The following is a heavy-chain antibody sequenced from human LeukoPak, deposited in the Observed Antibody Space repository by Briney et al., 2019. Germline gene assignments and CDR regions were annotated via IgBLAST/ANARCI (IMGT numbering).Heavy chain of an antibody. V-gene: IGHV4-39*07. CDR1: GGSISSSSYY. CDR3: ARVSSGGRLDITSIFDY. J-gene: IGHJ4*02. CDR2: IYYSGST. Sequence: SETLSLTCTVSGGSISSSSYYWGWIRQPPGKGLEWIGSIYYSGSTYYNPSLKSRVTISVDTSKNQFSLKLSSVTAADTAVYYCARVSSGGRLDITSIFDYWGQGTLVTVSS. D-gene: IGHD3-9*01.